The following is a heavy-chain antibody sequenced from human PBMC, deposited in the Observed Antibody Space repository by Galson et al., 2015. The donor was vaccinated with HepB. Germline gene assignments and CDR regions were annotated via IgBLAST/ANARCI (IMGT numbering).Heavy chain of an antibody. D-gene: IGHD2-2*01. CDR1: GFTFSSYG. J-gene: IGHJ4*02. CDR3: AKDRRGYQLLLTYYFDY. CDR2: ISYDGSNK. V-gene: IGHV3-30*18. Sequence: SLRLSCAASGFTFSSYGMHWVRQAPGKGLEWVAVISYDGSNKYYADSVKGRFTISGDNSKKTLYLQMNSLRAEDTAVYYCAKDRRGYQLLLTYYFDYWGQGTLVTVSS.